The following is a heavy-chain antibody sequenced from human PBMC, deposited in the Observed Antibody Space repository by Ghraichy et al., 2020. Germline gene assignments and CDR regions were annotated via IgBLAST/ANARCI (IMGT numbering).Heavy chain of an antibody. D-gene: IGHD6-19*01. V-gene: IGHV3-48*01. J-gene: IGHJ6*02. CDR3: AREGSSGWWVRDGMDV. CDR1: GFTFSSYS. Sequence: GESLNISCAASGFTFSSYSMNWVRQAPGKGLEWVSYISSSSSTIYYADSVKGRFTISRDNAKNSLYLQMNSLRAEDTAVYYCAREGSSGWWVRDGMDVWGQGTTVTVSS. CDR2: ISSSSSTI.